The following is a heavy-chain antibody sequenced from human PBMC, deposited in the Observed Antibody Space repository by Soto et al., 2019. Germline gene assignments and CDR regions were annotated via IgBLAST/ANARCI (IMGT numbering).Heavy chain of an antibody. CDR1: GGSINNNNYY. Sequence: SETLSLTCTVSGGSINNNNYYWGWVRQPPGKGLEWIGSVSYTGTTYYSPSLKSRVITSIDTSKNQFSLKLTSVTAADTAVYSCARLRSGPDDGWYWAFDYWGHGTLVTVSS. CDR2: VSYTGTT. D-gene: IGHD6-19*01. CDR3: ARLRSGPDDGWYWAFDY. V-gene: IGHV4-39*01. J-gene: IGHJ4*01.